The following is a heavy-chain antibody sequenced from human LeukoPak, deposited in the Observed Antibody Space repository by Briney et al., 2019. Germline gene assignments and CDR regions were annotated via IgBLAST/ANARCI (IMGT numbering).Heavy chain of an antibody. CDR3: ARLRDCSSTTCYFCDY. CDR1: GGSISSGSYY. J-gene: IGHJ4*02. CDR2: ICTSGST. V-gene: IGHV4-61*02. D-gene: IGHD2-2*01. Sequence: PSETLSLTCTVSGGSISSGSYYWSWIRQPAGKGLEWIGRICTSGSTNYNPSLKSRVTISVDTSKNQFSLKLSSVTAADTAVYYCARLRDCSSTTCYFCDYWGQGTLVTVSS.